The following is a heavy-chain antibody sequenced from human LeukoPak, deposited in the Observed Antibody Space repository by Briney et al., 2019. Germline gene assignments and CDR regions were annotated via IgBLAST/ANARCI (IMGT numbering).Heavy chain of an antibody. Sequence: YPSETLSLTCSVSTDSTNTYYWSWIRQSPGKGLEWIGHIYHSGSTAYNPSFKSRVTISIDMSKKEFSLKLTSVTVADTAMYYCVRLRWELLAPDFDHWGQGAFVIVSS. D-gene: IGHD2-15*01. CDR2: IYHSGST. CDR1: TDSTNTYY. J-gene: IGHJ4*02. V-gene: IGHV4-59*01. CDR3: VRLRWELLAPDFDH.